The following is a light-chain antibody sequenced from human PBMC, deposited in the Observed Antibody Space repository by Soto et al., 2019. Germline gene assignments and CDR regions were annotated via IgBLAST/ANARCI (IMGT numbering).Light chain of an antibody. Sequence: DIQLTQSPSFLSASVGDRITITCRASQDSNSHLAWYQQIPGKGPKLLIYAASTLQSGVPSRFSGSGSGTEFTLAISSLQPEDFATYYCQQVNGYPHTFGQGTKLEI. J-gene: IGKJ2*01. CDR1: QDSNSH. V-gene: IGKV1-9*01. CDR3: QQVNGYPHT. CDR2: AAS.